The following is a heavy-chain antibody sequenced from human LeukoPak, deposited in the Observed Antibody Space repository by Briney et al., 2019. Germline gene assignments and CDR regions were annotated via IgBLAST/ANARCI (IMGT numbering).Heavy chain of an antibody. V-gene: IGHV3-30-3*01. CDR1: GFTFSSYA. D-gene: IGHD2-21*01. CDR2: ISYDGSNK. Sequence: GGSLRLSCAASGFTFSSYAMHWVRQAPGKGLEWVSVISYDGSNKYYADSVKGRFTISRDNAKNSLYLQMNSLRAEDTAVYYCARDWGLSWGYAFDIWGQGTMVTVSS. J-gene: IGHJ3*02. CDR3: ARDWGLSWGYAFDI.